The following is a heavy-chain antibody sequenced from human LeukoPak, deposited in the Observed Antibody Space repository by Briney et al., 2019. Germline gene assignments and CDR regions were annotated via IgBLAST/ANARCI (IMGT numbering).Heavy chain of an antibody. Sequence: ASVKVSCKASGYTFTRYYMHWVRQAAGQGLEWMGWINPNSGGTTYAQKFQGRVTITRDTSISTAYMELSSLRSDDTAVYYCARTPDFWSGYKSLNGFDPWGQGTLVTVSS. CDR1: GYTFTRYY. D-gene: IGHD3-3*01. CDR3: ARTPDFWSGYKSLNGFDP. J-gene: IGHJ5*02. CDR2: INPNSGGT. V-gene: IGHV1-2*02.